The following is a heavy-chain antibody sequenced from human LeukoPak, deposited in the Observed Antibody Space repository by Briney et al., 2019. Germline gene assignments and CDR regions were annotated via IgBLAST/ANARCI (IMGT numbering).Heavy chain of an antibody. CDR1: GGTFSSYA. CDR3: ARDGRDGYCFDY. D-gene: IGHD5-24*01. V-gene: IGHV1-69*04. CDR2: IIPILGIA. J-gene: IGHJ4*02. Sequence: ASAKVSCKASGGTFSSYAISWVRQAPGQGLEWMGRIIPILGIANYAQKFQGRVTITADKSTSTAYMELSSLRSEDTAVYYCARDGRDGYCFDYWGQGTLVTVSS.